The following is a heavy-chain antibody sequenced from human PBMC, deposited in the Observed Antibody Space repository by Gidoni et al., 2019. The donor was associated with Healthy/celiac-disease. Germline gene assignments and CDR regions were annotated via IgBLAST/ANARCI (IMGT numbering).Heavy chain of an antibody. J-gene: IGHJ4*02. V-gene: IGHV3-74*01. CDR2: INSDGSST. CDR1: GFTFSSYW. CDR3: ARGPKRYCSGGSCYSLMDY. D-gene: IGHD2-15*01. Sequence: EVQLVESGGGLVQPGGSLRLSCAASGFTFSSYWMHWVRQAPGEGLVWVSRINSDGSSTSYADSVKGRFTISRDNAKNTLYLQMNSLRAEDTAVYYCARGPKRYCSGGSCYSLMDYWGQGTLVTVSS.